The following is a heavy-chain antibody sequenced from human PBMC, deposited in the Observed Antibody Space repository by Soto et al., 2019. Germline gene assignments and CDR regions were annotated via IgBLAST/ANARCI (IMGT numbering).Heavy chain of an antibody. J-gene: IGHJ6*02. D-gene: IGHD4-4*01. Sequence: PSETLSLTCTVSGGSVSSGSYYWSWIRQPPGKGLEWIGYIYYSGSTNYNPSLKSRVTISVDTSKNQFSLKLSSVTAADTAVYYCARGRPDSNYYYYYGMDVGGQGTTVTVSS. CDR1: GGSVSSGSYY. CDR3: ARGRPDSNYYYYYGMDV. CDR2: IYYSGST. V-gene: IGHV4-61*01.